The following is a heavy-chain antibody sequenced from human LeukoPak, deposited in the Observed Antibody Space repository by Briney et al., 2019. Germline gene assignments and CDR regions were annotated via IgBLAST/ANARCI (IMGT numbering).Heavy chain of an antibody. J-gene: IGHJ3*02. Sequence: GGSLRLSCATPGFTFSNYAMHWVRQAPGKGLEWVAVIWYDGINKYYADSVKGRFTISRDNSKNTLSVQMNSLRVEDTAAYYCARGAMTERTFDIWGQGTKVTVSS. D-gene: IGHD2-2*01. CDR3: ARGAMTERTFDI. V-gene: IGHV3-33*01. CDR2: IWYDGINK. CDR1: GFTFSNYA.